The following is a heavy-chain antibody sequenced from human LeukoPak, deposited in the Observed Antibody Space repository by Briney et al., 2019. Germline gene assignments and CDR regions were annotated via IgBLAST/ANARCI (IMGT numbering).Heavy chain of an antibody. CDR3: ARRHLVGSGYFDH. J-gene: IGHJ4*02. Sequence: ASVKVSCKASGYAFSNYGISWVRQAPGQGLEWLGWISTFNGHTTYALKFQDRGTMTTDTSTDTAYLELRSLRTGDTAVYYCARRHLVGSGYFDHWGQGTLVTVSS. CDR1: GYAFSNYG. D-gene: IGHD2-15*01. V-gene: IGHV1-18*01. CDR2: ISTFNGHT.